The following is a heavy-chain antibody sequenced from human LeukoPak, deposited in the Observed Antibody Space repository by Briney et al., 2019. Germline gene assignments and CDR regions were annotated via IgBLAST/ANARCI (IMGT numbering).Heavy chain of an antibody. Sequence: GESLKISCKGSGYSFTNYWIGWVRQMPGKGLEWMGIIYPGDSDTRYSPSFQGQVTISADESISTAYLQWNSLKASDTAMYFCARVSGSYYRMFDYWGQGTLVTVSS. J-gene: IGHJ4*02. D-gene: IGHD3-10*01. CDR1: GYSFTNYW. CDR2: IYPGDSDT. CDR3: ARVSGSYYRMFDY. V-gene: IGHV5-51*01.